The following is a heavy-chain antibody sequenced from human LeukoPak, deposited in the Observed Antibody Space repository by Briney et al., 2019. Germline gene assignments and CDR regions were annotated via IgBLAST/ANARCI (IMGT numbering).Heavy chain of an antibody. CDR1: GGSISSYY. CDR3: ARWIPYCGGDCFAFDI. CDR2: VYTSGST. D-gene: IGHD2-21*01. J-gene: IGHJ3*02. Sequence: SETLSLTCTVSGGSISSYYWSWIRQPAGKGLEWIGRVYTSGSTNYNPSLKSRVTVSVDTPKNQFSPKLSSVTAADTAVYYCARWIPYCGGDCFAFDIWGQGTMVTVSS. V-gene: IGHV4-4*07.